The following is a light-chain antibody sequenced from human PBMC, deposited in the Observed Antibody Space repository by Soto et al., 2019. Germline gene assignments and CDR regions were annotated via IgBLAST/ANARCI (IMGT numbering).Light chain of an antibody. Sequence: DIQMTQSPSAMSASVGDRVTITCRASQSISSWLAWYQQKPGKAPDLLIYKASSLDSGVPSRFSGSGSGTEFTLTIRNLQPGDFATYYCQQYNTYPLTFGGGTKVDIK. CDR3: QQYNTYPLT. CDR1: QSISSW. CDR2: KAS. J-gene: IGKJ4*01. V-gene: IGKV1-5*03.